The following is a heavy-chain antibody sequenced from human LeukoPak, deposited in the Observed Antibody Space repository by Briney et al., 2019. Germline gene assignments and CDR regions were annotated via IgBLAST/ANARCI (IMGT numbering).Heavy chain of an antibody. CDR2: MSPNSGNT. D-gene: IGHD3-10*01. CDR1: GYTFTSYN. J-gene: IGHJ5*02. V-gene: IGHV1-8*01. Sequence: ASEKVSCKASGYTFTSYNINWVRQATGQGPEWMGWMSPNSGNTGYAQKFQGRVTMTRDMSTSTVYMELSSLRSEDTAVYYCARDNSVGGIAWWLDPWGQGTLVTVYS. CDR3: ARDNSVGGIAWWLDP.